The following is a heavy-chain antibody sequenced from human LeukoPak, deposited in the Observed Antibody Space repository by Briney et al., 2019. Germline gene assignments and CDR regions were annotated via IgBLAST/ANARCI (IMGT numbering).Heavy chain of an antibody. V-gene: IGHV3-21*01. CDR1: GFTFSSYG. CDR2: ISSSSSYI. CDR3: ARVSSGYPRFYYYYGMDV. Sequence: GGSLRLSCAASGFTFSSYGMNWVRQAPGKGLEWVSSISSSSSYIYYADSVKGRFTISRDNAKNTLYLQMNSLRAEDTAVYYCARVSSGYPRFYYYYGMDVWGQGTTVTVSS. D-gene: IGHD3-22*01. J-gene: IGHJ6*02.